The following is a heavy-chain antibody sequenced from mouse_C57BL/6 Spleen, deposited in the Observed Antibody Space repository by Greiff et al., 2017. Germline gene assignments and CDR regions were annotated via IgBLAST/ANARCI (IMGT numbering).Heavy chain of an antibody. CDR2: IDPSDSYT. Sequence: VQLQQPGAELVKPGASVKLSCKASGYTFTSYWMQWVKQRPGQGLEWIGEIDPSDSYTNYNQKFKGKATLTVDTSSSTAYMQLSSLTSEDSAVYYCARRGYYYGSSYWYFDYWGQGTTLTVSS. J-gene: IGHJ2*01. V-gene: IGHV1-50*01. CDR3: ARRGYYYGSSYWYFDY. D-gene: IGHD1-1*01. CDR1: GYTFTSYW.